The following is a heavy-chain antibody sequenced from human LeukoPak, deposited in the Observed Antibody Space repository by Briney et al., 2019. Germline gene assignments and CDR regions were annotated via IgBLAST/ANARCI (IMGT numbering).Heavy chain of an antibody. CDR2: INPSGGNT. J-gene: IGHJ4*02. CDR1: GYTFTSYY. Sequence: WASVKVSCKASGYTFTSYYMHWVRQAPGQGLEWMGIINPSGGNTSYAQKFQGRVTMTRDTSTSTVYMELSSLRSEDTAVYYCARAGSYDSSGYYYPPLDYWGQGTLVTVSS. D-gene: IGHD3-22*01. V-gene: IGHV1-46*01. CDR3: ARAGSYDSSGYYYPPLDY.